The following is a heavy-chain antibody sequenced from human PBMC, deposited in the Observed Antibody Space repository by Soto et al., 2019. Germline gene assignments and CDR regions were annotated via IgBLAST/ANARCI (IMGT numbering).Heavy chain of an antibody. CDR3: ARGPPARVVSRTWYYYYGMDV. J-gene: IGHJ6*02. CDR2: INHSGST. Sequence: PSETLSLTCAVYGGSFSCYDWSWIRQPPGKGLEWIGEINHSGSTNYNPSLKSGVTISVDTSKNQFSLKLSSVTAADTAVYYCARGPPARVVSRTWYYYYGMDVWGQGTTVTV. V-gene: IGHV4-34*01. CDR1: GGSFSCYD. D-gene: IGHD3-3*01.